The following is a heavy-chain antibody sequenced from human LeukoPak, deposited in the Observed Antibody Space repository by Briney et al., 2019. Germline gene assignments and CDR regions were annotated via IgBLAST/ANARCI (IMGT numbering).Heavy chain of an antibody. Sequence: SVKVSCKASGGTFSSYAISWVRQAPGQGLEWMGGIIPIFGTANYAQKFQGRVTITADASTSTAYMELGSLRSEDTAVYYCASIISDYYYYGLDVWGQGTTVTVSS. CDR2: IIPIFGTA. CDR3: ASIISDYYYYGLDV. J-gene: IGHJ6*02. CDR1: GGTFSSYA. V-gene: IGHV1-69*13.